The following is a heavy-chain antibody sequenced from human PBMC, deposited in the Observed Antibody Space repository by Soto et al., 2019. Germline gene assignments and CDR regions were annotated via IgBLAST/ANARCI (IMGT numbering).Heavy chain of an antibody. CDR1: GGTFSSYA. CDR2: IIPIFGTA. Sequence: QVQLVQSGAEVKKPGSSVKVSCKASGGTFSSYAISWVRQAPGQGLEWMGGIIPIFGTANYAQKFQGRVTITADESTGTADMELSSLRSEDTAVYYCAREFHYDSPKGGFDYWGQGSLVTVSS. D-gene: IGHD3-22*01. V-gene: IGHV1-69*12. J-gene: IGHJ4*02. CDR3: AREFHYDSPKGGFDY.